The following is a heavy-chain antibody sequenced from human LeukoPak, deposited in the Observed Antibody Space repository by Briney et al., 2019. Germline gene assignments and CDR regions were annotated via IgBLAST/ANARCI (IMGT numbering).Heavy chain of an antibody. V-gene: IGHV4-61*01. CDR3: AREGDATIESDFDY. J-gene: IGHJ4*02. CDR2: IYYSGST. D-gene: IGHD5-24*01. CDR1: GGSVSSGSYF. Sequence: PSETLSLTCTVSGGSVSSGSYFWSWTRQPPGKGLEWIGYIYYSGSTNYNPSLKSRVTISVDTSKNQFSLKLSSVTAADTAVYFCAREGDATIESDFDYWGQGTLVTVSS.